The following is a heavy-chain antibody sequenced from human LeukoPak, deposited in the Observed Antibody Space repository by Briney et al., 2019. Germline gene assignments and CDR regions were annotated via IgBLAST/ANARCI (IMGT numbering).Heavy chain of an antibody. CDR2: ITQDGSVQ. J-gene: IGHJ4*02. D-gene: IGHD3-22*01. Sequence: GGSLRLSCAASVFTLSNFCMACVPQAPGKGLECVANITQDGSVQFYGDSVRGRFTISRDHAKNTLHLHMNSLRAQDTRLFYCDTTYDSSRCEWGEGAQVTV. CDR3: DTTYDSSRCE. V-gene: IGHV3-7*01. CDR1: VFTLSNFC.